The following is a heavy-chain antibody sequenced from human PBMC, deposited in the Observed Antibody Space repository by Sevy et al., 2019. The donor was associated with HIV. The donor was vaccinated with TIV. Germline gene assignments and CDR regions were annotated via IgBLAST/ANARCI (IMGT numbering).Heavy chain of an antibody. Sequence: SETLSLTCAVYGGSFSGYYWSWIRQPPGKGLEWIGEINHSGSTNYNPSLKSRVTISVDTSKNQFSLKLGSVTAADTAGYYCARGTAGRITGTTPRFYYYGMDVWGQGTTVTVSS. CDR1: GGSFSGYY. J-gene: IGHJ6*02. CDR3: ARGTAGRITGTTPRFYYYGMDV. V-gene: IGHV4-34*01. CDR2: INHSGST. D-gene: IGHD1-7*01.